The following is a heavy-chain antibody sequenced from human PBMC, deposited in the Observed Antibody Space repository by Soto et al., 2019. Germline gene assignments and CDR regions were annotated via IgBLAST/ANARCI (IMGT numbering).Heavy chain of an antibody. D-gene: IGHD2-15*01. CDR1: GFTFSSYS. Sequence: PGGSLRLSCAASGFTFSSYSMNWVRQAPGEGLEWVSYISGSSSTIYYADSVKGRFTISRDNAKNSLYLQMNSLRAEDTAVFYCARDPSLYCSGGSCYPEYFQHWGQGTLVTVSS. CDR2: ISGSSSTI. CDR3: ARDPSLYCSGGSCYPEYFQH. V-gene: IGHV3-48*01. J-gene: IGHJ1*01.